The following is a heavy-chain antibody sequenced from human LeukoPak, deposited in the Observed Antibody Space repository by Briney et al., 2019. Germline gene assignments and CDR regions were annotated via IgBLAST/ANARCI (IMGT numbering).Heavy chain of an antibody. CDR2: INHSGST. V-gene: IGHV4-34*01. CDR1: GGSFSGYY. Sequence: SETLSLTCAVYGGSFSGYYWSWIRQPPGKGLEWIGEINHSGSTNYNPSLKSRVTISVDTSKNQFSLKLSSVTAADTAVYYCARARAPGRRYFDYWGQGTLVTVSS. D-gene: IGHD5-24*01. CDR3: ARARAPGRRYFDY. J-gene: IGHJ4*02.